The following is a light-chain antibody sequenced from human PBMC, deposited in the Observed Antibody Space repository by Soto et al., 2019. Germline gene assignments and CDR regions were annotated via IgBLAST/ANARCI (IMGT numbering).Light chain of an antibody. Sequence: EIVLTQSPATLSLSPGERATLSCRASQSVSSYLAWYQQKPGQAPRLLIYDASNRATGIPARFSGSGSGTDFTLTISSLEPEDFAVYSCQKRKGTFGQGRKV. CDR2: DAS. J-gene: IGKJ1*01. CDR3: QKRKGT. V-gene: IGKV3-11*01. CDR1: QSVSSY.